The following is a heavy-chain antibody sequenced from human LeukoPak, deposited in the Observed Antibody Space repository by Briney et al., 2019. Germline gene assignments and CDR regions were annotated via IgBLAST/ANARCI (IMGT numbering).Heavy chain of an antibody. CDR3: ARLGENDIVVVPAAPGAFDI. J-gene: IGHJ3*02. D-gene: IGHD2-2*01. Sequence: PSETLSLTCTVSGGSISSSSYYWGWIRQPPGKGLEWIGSIYYSGSTYYNPSLKSRVTISVDTSKNQFSLKLSSVTAADTAVYYCARLGENDIVVVPAAPGAFDIWGQGTMITVSS. CDR1: GGSISSSSYY. CDR2: IYYSGST. V-gene: IGHV4-39*01.